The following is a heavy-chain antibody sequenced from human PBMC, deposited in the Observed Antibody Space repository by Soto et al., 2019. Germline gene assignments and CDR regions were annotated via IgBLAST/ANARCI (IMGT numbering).Heavy chain of an antibody. CDR3: ARIWYYDSSGLVWYFDL. CDR1: GFSLSNARMG. D-gene: IGHD3-22*01. CDR2: IFSNDEK. Sequence: QVTLKESGPVLVKPTETLTLTCTVSGFSLSNARMGVSWIRQPPGKALEWLAHIFSNDEKSYSTSLKSRLTISKDTSNSQVVLTMTNMDPVDTATYYCARIWYYDSSGLVWYFDLWGRGTLVTVSS. V-gene: IGHV2-26*01. J-gene: IGHJ2*01.